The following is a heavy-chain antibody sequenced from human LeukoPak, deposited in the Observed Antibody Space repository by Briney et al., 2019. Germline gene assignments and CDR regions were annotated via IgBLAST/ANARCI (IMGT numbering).Heavy chain of an antibody. CDR2: ISSSSSYT. J-gene: IGHJ4*02. CDR1: GFTFSDYY. D-gene: IGHD2-2*01. Sequence: GGSLRLSCAASGFTFSDYYMSWIRQAPGKGLEWVSYISSSSSYTNYADSVKGRFTISRDNAKNSLYLQMNSLRVEDTALYYCARDSCSNPSCFDYWGQGTLVTVSS. V-gene: IGHV3-11*06. CDR3: ARDSCSNPSCFDY.